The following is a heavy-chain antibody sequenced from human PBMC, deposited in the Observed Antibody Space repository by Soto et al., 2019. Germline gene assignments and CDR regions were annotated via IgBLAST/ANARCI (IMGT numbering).Heavy chain of an antibody. J-gene: IGHJ4*02. D-gene: IGHD2-2*01. Sequence: EVQLVESGGDLVQPGGSLRLSCAASGFTFSDHYMDWVRQAPGTGLEWVGRIRNKAGRYATAYAASVKGRFTISRDDSKNSLYLQMHSLKTEDTAVYYCARDGVACSRSYCYVDFWGQGTLVTVSS. CDR3: ARDGVACSRSYCYVDF. CDR1: GFTFSDHY. V-gene: IGHV3-72*01. CDR2: IRNKAGRYAT.